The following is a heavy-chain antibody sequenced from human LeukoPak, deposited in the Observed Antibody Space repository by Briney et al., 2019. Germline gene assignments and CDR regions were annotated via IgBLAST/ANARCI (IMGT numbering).Heavy chain of an antibody. CDR2: INPGGSST. Sequence: GGSLRLSCAASGFAFSSYWMHWVRQVPGKGLVWVSRINPGGSSTAYADSVKGRFTISRDNAKNTLYLQMNSLRSEDTAVYYCATRPPMVRGVHVDYWGQGTLVTVSS. J-gene: IGHJ4*02. D-gene: IGHD3-10*01. V-gene: IGHV3-74*01. CDR3: ATRPPMVRGVHVDY. CDR1: GFAFSSYW.